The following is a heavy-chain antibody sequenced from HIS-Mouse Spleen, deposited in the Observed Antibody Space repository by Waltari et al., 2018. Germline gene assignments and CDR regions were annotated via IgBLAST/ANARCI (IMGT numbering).Heavy chain of an antibody. CDR1: GFTCSSYD. J-gene: IGHJ3*02. CDR3: ARGRRGVAFDI. CDR2: IGTAGDT. D-gene: IGHD1-26*01. V-gene: IGHV3-13*01. Sequence: EVQLVESGGGLVQPGGSLRLSCAASGFTCSSYDMHWVRQATGKGLEWVSAIGTAGDTYYPGSVKGRFTISRENAKNSLYLQMNSLRAGDTAVYYCARGRRGVAFDIWGQGTMVTVSS.